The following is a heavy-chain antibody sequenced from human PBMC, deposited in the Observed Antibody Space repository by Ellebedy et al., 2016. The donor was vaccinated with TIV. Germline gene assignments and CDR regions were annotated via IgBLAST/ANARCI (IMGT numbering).Heavy chain of an antibody. V-gene: IGHV1-46*01. D-gene: IGHD4-11*01. CDR2: INPSGGST. J-gene: IGHJ4*02. Sequence: AASVNVSCKASGYTFTSYYMHWVRQAPGQGLEWMGIINPSGGSTSYAQKFQGRVTMNRDTSTSTVYMELSSLRSEDTAVYYCARDPDYSNRENYFDYWGQGTLVTVSS. CDR1: GYTFTSYY. CDR3: ARDPDYSNRENYFDY.